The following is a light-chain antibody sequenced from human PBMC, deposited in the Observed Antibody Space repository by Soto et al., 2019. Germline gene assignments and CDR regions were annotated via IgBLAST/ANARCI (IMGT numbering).Light chain of an antibody. CDR1: ISNSANNF. V-gene: IGLV1-51*02. CDR3: GTWDTSLSTAV. CDR2: END. Sequence: QSVLTQPPSVSAAPGQNVAIPCSGSISNSANNFVAWYQQLPGTAPKLLIFENDKRPAGIPDRFSGSKSGTSATLDITGLQTGDEADYYCGTWDTSLSTAVFGGGTKLTVL. J-gene: IGLJ3*02.